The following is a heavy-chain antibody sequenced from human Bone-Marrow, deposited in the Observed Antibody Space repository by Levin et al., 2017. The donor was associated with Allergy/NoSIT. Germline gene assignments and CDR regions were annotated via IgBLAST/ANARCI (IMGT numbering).Heavy chain of an antibody. CDR3: ATRPLSACSPYCFNY. J-gene: IGHJ4*02. D-gene: IGHD3-10*02. CDR2: ITGGDDNT. V-gene: IGHV3-23*01. Sequence: GGSLRLSCAASGFTFSTFAMSWVRQAPGKGLEWVSTITGGDDNTYYADSMRGRFIISRDSSKNTLYLHVNSLRAEDTAIYYCATRPLSACSPYCFNYWGQGTLVTVSS. CDR1: GFTFSTFA.